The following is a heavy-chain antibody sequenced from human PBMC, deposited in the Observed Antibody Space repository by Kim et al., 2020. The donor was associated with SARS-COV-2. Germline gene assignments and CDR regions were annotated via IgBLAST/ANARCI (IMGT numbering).Heavy chain of an antibody. CDR1: GGTFSSYA. CDR2: IIPIFGTA. J-gene: IGHJ6*02. Sequence: SVKVSCKASGGTFSSYAISWVRQAPGQGLEWMGGIIPIFGTANYAQKFQGRVTITADESTSTAYMELSSLRSEDTAVYYCARNIAARFYYYGMDVWGQGTTVTVSS. CDR3: ARNIAARFYYYGMDV. V-gene: IGHV1-69*13. D-gene: IGHD6-6*01.